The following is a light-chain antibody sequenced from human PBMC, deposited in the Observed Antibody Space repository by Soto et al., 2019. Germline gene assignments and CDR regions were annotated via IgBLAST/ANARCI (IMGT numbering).Light chain of an antibody. CDR2: GAS. J-gene: IGKJ5*01. V-gene: IGKV3D-20*02. CDR1: QSISNNY. Sequence: EIVLTQSPGTLSLSPGERATLSCRASQSISNNYLAWYQQKPGQAPRLLIYGASSRATGIPARFSGSGSGTDFTLTISSLEPEDFAVYYCQQRSKWPITFGQGTRLEIK. CDR3: QQRSKWPIT.